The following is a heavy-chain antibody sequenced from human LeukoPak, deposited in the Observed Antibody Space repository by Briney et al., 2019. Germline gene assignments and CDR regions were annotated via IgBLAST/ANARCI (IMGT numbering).Heavy chain of an antibody. Sequence: KSSETLSLTCTVSGYSISSGYYWGWIRQPPGKGLEWIGSIYHSGSTYYNPSLKSRVTISVDTSKNQFSLKLSSVTAADTAVYYCARVGGSGSYRPAGWFDPWGQGTLVTVSS. CDR1: GYSISSGYY. J-gene: IGHJ5*02. D-gene: IGHD3-10*01. CDR2: IYHSGST. V-gene: IGHV4-38-2*02. CDR3: ARVGGSGSYRPAGWFDP.